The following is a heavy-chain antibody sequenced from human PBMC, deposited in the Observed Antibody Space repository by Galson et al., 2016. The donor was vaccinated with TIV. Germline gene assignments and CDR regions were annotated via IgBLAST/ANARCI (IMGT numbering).Heavy chain of an antibody. Sequence: SETLSLTCTVSGGSITSHSWSWLRQAPGKGLEWIGYINYSGSTNYNPSLKSRVTISSDTSRNQFSLKLSSVTAADTAVYYCARDPIRNDGVWFDPWSQGTLVTVSS. J-gene: IGHJ5*02. D-gene: IGHD1-1*01. CDR1: GGSITSHS. CDR2: INYSGST. V-gene: IGHV4-59*11. CDR3: ARDPIRNDGVWFDP.